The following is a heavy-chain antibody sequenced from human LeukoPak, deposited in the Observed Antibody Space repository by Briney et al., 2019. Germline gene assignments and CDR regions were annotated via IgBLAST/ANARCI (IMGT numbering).Heavy chain of an antibody. D-gene: IGHD3-22*01. V-gene: IGHV4-39*01. J-gene: IGHJ4*02. Sequence: SSETLSLTCTVSGDAITGSSYYWGWIRQPPGKWLEWIGSMYYSGSTYSNPSLKSRVTMSADTSKNQFSLKLSSVSAADTAVYYCARQYYDRTGSYYFDYWDQGTLVSVSS. CDR1: GDAITGSSYY. CDR2: MYYSGST. CDR3: ARQYYDRTGSYYFDY.